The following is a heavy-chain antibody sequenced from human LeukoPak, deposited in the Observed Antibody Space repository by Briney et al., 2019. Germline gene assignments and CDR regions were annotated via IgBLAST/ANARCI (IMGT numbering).Heavy chain of an antibody. D-gene: IGHD3-10*01. CDR1: GFTLSSYW. J-gene: IGHJ6*03. Sequence: PGGSLRLSCAASGFTLSSYWMHWVRQAPGKGLVWVSRINSDGTNTNYADSVKGRFTISRDTAKNTLYLQMNSLRAEDTAVCYCARPGAGSYMDVWGKGTTVTISS. CDR3: ARPGAGSYMDV. V-gene: IGHV3-74*01. CDR2: INSDGTNT.